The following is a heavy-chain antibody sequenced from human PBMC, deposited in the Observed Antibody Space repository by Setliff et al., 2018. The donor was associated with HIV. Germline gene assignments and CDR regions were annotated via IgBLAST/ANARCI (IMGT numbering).Heavy chain of an antibody. J-gene: IGHJ4*02. CDR1: GSSISSSSYY. V-gene: IGHV4-39*01. CDR2: IYYSGST. D-gene: IGHD6-6*01. CDR3: ARREYSSSSPPFDY. Sequence: LSLTCTVSGSSISSSSYYWGWIRQPPGKGLEWIGTIYYSGSTYSNPSLKSRVTMSVDTSKNQFSLKLISVTAADTAVYYCARREYSSSSPPFDYWGQGTLVTVSS.